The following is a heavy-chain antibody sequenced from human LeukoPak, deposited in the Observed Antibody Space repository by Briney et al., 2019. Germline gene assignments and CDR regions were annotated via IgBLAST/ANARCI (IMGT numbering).Heavy chain of an antibody. V-gene: IGHV4-39*01. CDR2: IYYSGST. Sequence: SETLSLTCTASGGSISSSSYYWGWIRQPPGKGLEWIGSIYYSGSTYYNPSLKSRVTISVDTSKNQFSLKLSSVTAADTAVYYCARRDYYYGHFDYWGQGTLVTVSS. CDR3: ARRDYYYGHFDY. CDR1: GGSISSSSYY. D-gene: IGHD3-10*01. J-gene: IGHJ4*02.